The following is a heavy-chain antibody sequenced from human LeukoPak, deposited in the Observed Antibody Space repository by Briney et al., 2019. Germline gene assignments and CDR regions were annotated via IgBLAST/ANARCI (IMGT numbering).Heavy chain of an antibody. CDR2: IYYTGST. V-gene: IGHV4-59*12. D-gene: IGHD3-16*01. CDR1: GGSISSYY. Sequence: PSETLSLTCTVSGGSISSYYWSWIRQPPGKGLEWIGYIYYTGSTYYNPSLKSRVTISVDTSKNQFSLKLSSVTAADTAVYYCARGIRVSWGYWGQGTLVTVSS. CDR3: ARGIRVSWGY. J-gene: IGHJ4*02.